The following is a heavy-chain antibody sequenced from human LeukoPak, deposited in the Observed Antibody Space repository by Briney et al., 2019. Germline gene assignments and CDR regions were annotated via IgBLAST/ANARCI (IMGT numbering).Heavy chain of an antibody. D-gene: IGHD2-15*01. CDR1: GYSISSGYY. V-gene: IGHV4-38-2*01. J-gene: IGHJ6*03. CDR2: IYHSGST. Sequence: PSETLSLTCAVSGYSISSGYYWGWIRQPPGKGLEWIGSIYHSGSTYYNPSLKSRVTISVDTSKNQFSLKLCSVAAADTAVYYCARRDIGAAYSSLGYYYMDVWGKGTTVTVSS. CDR3: ARRDIGAAYSSLGYYYMDV.